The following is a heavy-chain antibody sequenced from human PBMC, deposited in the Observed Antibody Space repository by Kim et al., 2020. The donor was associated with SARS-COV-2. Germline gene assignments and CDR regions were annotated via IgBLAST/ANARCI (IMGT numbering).Heavy chain of an antibody. V-gene: IGHV3-23*01. CDR3: AKKFYYGSGSYSPFDY. Sequence: GGSLRLSCAASGFIFSDYDMRWVRQAPGKGLEWVSAISGSGDSTSYADSVKGRFTISRDNSKNTLYLQMNSLRAEDTAVYYCAKKFYYGSGSYSPFDYWGQGPLVTVSS. J-gene: IGHJ4*02. CDR1: GFIFSDYD. D-gene: IGHD3-10*01. CDR2: ISGSGDST.